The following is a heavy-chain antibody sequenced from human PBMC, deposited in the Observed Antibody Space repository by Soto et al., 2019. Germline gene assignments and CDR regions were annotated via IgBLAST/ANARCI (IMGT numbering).Heavy chain of an antibody. V-gene: IGHV5-10-1*01. CDR2: IDPSDSYT. J-gene: IGHJ6*04. Sequence: GESLKISCKGSGYSFTSYWISWVRQMPGKGLEWMGRIDPSDSYTNYSPSFQGHVTISADKSISTAYLQWSSLKASDAAMYYCASARILTGYYVNYYGMDVWGKGTTVTVSS. CDR1: GYSFTSYW. D-gene: IGHD3-9*01. CDR3: ASARILTGYYVNYYGMDV.